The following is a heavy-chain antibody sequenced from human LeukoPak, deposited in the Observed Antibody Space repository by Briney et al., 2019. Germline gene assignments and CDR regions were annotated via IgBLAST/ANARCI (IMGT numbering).Heavy chain of an antibody. D-gene: IGHD3-10*01. J-gene: IGHJ5*02. Sequence: ASVKVSCKASGYTFTSYYMHWVRQAPGQGLEWMGWIHVGNGNTKYSQEFQGRVTITRDTSARTAYMELSSLRSDDTAVYYCAKTDGSGSYGNWFDPWGQGTLVTVSS. CDR3: AKTDGSGSYGNWFDP. CDR1: GYTFTSYY. CDR2: IHVGNGNT. V-gene: IGHV1/OR15-3*03.